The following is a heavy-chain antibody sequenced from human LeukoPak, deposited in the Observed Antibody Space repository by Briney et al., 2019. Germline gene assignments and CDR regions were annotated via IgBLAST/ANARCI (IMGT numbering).Heavy chain of an antibody. D-gene: IGHD1-26*01. Sequence: GGSLRLSCAASGFTFSSYGMHWVRQAPGKGLEWVAVIWYDGSNKYYADSVKGRFTISRDNSKNTLYLQMNSLRAEDTAVYYCARDRHNSGSYFYFDYWGQGTLVTVPS. CDR3: ARDRHNSGSYFYFDY. J-gene: IGHJ4*02. V-gene: IGHV3-33*01. CDR2: IWYDGSNK. CDR1: GFTFSSYG.